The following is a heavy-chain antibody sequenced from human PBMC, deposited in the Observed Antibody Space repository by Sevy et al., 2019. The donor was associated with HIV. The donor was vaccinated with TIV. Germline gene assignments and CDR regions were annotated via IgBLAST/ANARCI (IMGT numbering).Heavy chain of an antibody. CDR3: ARAVTGSYRAYFDY. CDR1: EFTVSSSY. V-gene: IGHV3-53*01. CDR2: LYSGGST. J-gene: IGHJ4*02. D-gene: IGHD1-26*01. Sequence: GGSLRLSCAASEFTVSSSYMSWVRQAPGKGLEWVSILYSGGSTYYAASVKGRFAVSRDNSKYTLYLPMNSLRAEDTAVYYCARAVTGSYRAYFDYWGQGTLVTVSS.